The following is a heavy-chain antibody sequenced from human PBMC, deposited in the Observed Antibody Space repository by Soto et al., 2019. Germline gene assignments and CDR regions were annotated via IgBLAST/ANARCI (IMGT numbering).Heavy chain of an antibody. D-gene: IGHD1-1*01. CDR2: IYTSGTT. CDR1: GGSISSYY. CDR3: ARGRGSTGTTYYFDY. J-gene: IGHJ4*02. Sequence: LSLTCSVSGGSISSYYWTWIRQPAGKGLEWIGRIYTSGTTNYNPSLESRVTMSVDTSKNQFSLRLSSVTAADTAAYYCARGRGSTGTTYYFDYWGQGTLVTVSS. V-gene: IGHV4-4*07.